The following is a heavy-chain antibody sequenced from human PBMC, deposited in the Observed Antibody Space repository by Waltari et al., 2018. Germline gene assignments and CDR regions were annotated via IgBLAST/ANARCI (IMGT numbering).Heavy chain of an antibody. J-gene: IGHJ3*02. D-gene: IGHD2-21*01. CDR1: GYSFTDYY. V-gene: IGHV1-69-2*01. Sequence: EVQLVQSGAEVKKPGATVKISCKASGYSFTDYYIPWVQQAPEKGLVWMGRVDPEDAESVYAEKFQGRVTIVADTSTETSYMELSSLTSEDTAVYFCATKLLDAFEIWGQGTMVAVSS. CDR3: ATKLLDAFEI. CDR2: VDPEDAES.